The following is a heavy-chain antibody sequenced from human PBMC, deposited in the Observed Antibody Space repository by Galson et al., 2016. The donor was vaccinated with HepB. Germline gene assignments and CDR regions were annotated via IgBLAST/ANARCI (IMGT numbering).Heavy chain of an antibody. CDR2: IKPDGSEK. V-gene: IGHV3-7*01. D-gene: IGHD3/OR15-3a*01. CDR3: AALDHGRDV. J-gene: IGHJ6*02. CDR1: GFSFSTYW. Sequence: SLRLSCAASGFSFSTYWMTWVRQAPGKGLEWVASIKPDGSEKSYVDSVKGRFTISRDNAQNSLSLQMNSLRDEDTAVYYCAALDHGRDVWGQGTTVTVSS.